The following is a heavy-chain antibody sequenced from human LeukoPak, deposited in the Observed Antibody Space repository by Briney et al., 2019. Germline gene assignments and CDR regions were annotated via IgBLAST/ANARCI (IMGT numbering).Heavy chain of an antibody. CDR3: VRDLGGRSGH. J-gene: IGHJ4*02. Sequence: GGSLRLSCAASGFTFSSYWMHWVRQAPGKGLEWVANIKQDGGEIYYVDSVKGRFTISRDNAKNSLYLQMNSLRAEDTAVYYCVRDLGGRSGHWGQGTLVTVSS. D-gene: IGHD1-26*01. V-gene: IGHV3-7*01. CDR1: GFTFSSYW. CDR2: IKQDGGEI.